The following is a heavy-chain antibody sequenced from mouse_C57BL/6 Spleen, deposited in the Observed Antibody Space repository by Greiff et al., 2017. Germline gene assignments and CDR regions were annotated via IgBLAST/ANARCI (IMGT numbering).Heavy chain of an antibody. CDR1: GFTFSSYT. Sequence: EVHLVESGGGLVKPGGSLKLSCAASGFTFSSYTMSWVRQTPEKRLEWVATISGGGGNTYYPDSVKGRFTISRDNAKNTLYLQMSSRRSEDTAVYYCARDGYDGIYYAMDDWGQGTSVTVAS. V-gene: IGHV5-9*04. J-gene: IGHJ4*01. D-gene: IGHD2-2*01. CDR2: ISGGGGNT. CDR3: ARDGYDGIYYAMDD.